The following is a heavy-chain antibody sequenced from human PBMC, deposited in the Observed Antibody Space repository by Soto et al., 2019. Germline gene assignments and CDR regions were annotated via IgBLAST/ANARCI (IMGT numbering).Heavy chain of an antibody. D-gene: IGHD4-17*01. V-gene: IGHV3-74*01. CDR1: GFTFSSYW. CDR3: ARDRVPYGDYRGCYYYGMDV. CDR2: INSDGSST. Sequence: GGSLRLSCAASGFTFSSYWMHWVRQAPGKGLVWVSRINSDGSSTSYADSVKGRFTISRDSAKNTLYLQMNSLRAEDTAVYYCARDRVPYGDYRGCYYYGMDVWGQGTTVTVSS. J-gene: IGHJ6*02.